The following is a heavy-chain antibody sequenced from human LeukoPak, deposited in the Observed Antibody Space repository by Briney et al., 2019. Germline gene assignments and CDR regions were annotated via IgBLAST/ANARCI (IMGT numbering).Heavy chain of an antibody. J-gene: IGHJ4*02. V-gene: IGHV1-18*01. Sequence: ASVKVSCKASGYTFTSYGISWVRQAPGQGLEWVGWTSAYNGNTNYAQKLQGRVTMTTDTSTSTAYMELRSLRSDDTAVYYCARSPLPYYYDSSGPFDYWGQGTLVTVSS. D-gene: IGHD3-22*01. CDR3: ARSPLPYYYDSSGPFDY. CDR2: TSAYNGNT. CDR1: GYTFTSYG.